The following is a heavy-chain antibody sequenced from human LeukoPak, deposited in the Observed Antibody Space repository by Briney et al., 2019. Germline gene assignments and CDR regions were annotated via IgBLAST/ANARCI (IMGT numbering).Heavy chain of an antibody. J-gene: IGHJ5*02. V-gene: IGHV3-74*01. Sequence: GGSLRLSCAASGFTFSSYWLHWVRQVPGQGLVWVSHIDGDGRIAHYGDSVKGRFTISRDNAKNTVYLQMDSLRAEDTAVYYCARDSPRTGPWGQGILVIVSS. CDR3: ARDSPRTGP. CDR2: IDGDGRIA. D-gene: IGHD1-1*01. CDR1: GFTFSSYW.